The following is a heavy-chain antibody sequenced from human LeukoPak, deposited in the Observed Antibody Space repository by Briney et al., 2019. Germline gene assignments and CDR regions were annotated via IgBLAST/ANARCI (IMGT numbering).Heavy chain of an antibody. CDR3: ARGGITDYGDYSSFDY. CDR1: GFSVSNYY. V-gene: IGHV3-66*01. J-gene: IGHJ4*02. D-gene: IGHD4-17*01. Sequence: GGSLRLSCVASGFSVSNYYMSWVRQAPGKGLEWVSVISTGGGTSYTDSVKGRFTFSRDNSRNTLFLQMNSLRAEDTGVYYCARGGITDYGDYSSFDYWGQGTLLTVSS. CDR2: ISTGGGT.